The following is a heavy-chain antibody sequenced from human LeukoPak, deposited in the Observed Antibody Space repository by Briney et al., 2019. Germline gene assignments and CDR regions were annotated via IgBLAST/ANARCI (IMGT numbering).Heavy chain of an antibody. CDR1: GFTVSTNY. V-gene: IGHV3-66*02. D-gene: IGHD2-2*01. Sequence: GGSLRLSCAASGFTVSTNYMSWVRQAPGKGLEWVSLIYSSGTTYYTDSVKGRFTISRDNSKNTLYLQMNSLRAEDTAVYYCARGNWHCSSISCYGSNWFDPWGQGTLVTVSP. CDR3: ARGNWHCSSISCYGSNWFDP. CDR2: IYSSGTT. J-gene: IGHJ5*02.